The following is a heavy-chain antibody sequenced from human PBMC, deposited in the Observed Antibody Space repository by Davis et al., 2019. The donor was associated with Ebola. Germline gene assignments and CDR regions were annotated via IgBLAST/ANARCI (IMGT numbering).Heavy chain of an antibody. V-gene: IGHV4-59*01. Sequence: MPSETLSLTCTVSGGSISGDYWSWIRQPPGKGLEWIGYIHDSGSTNYNPSLKSRLSISVDTSKNQFSLKLISVIAADTAVCYCVGGRWPIWGQGTMVTVSS. D-gene: IGHD5-24*01. CDR3: VGGRWPI. CDR1: GGSISGDY. J-gene: IGHJ3*02. CDR2: IHDSGST.